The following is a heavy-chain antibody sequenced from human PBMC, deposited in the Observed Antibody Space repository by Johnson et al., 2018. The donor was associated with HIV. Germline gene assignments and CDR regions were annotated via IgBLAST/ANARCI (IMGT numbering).Heavy chain of an antibody. Sequence: QMLLVESGGGVVQPGRSLRLSCAASGFTFSSYGMHWVRQAPGKGLEWVAVISYDGTNKYYADSVKGRFTISRDNSKNTLYLQMNSLRAEDTALYYCASSYSESDAFDIWGQGTMVTVSS. CDR2: ISYDGTNK. CDR3: ASSYSESDAFDI. V-gene: IGHV3-30*03. CDR1: GFTFSSYG. D-gene: IGHD3-10*01. J-gene: IGHJ3*02.